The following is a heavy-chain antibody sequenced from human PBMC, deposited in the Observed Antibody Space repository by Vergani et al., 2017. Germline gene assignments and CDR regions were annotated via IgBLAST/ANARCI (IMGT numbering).Heavy chain of an antibody. V-gene: IGHV4-59*01. CDR1: GGSISSYY. J-gene: IGHJ6*02. CDR3: ARGYGDYYYYGVDV. D-gene: IGHD4-17*01. Sequence: QVQLQESGPGLVKPSETLSLTCTVSGGSISSYYWSWIRQPPGKGLEWLGYIYYSGSTSYNPSLKRRVTISVDTSKSHFSLNLSSVTAADTAVYYCARGYGDYYYYGVDVWGQGTTVTVSS. CDR2: IYYSGST.